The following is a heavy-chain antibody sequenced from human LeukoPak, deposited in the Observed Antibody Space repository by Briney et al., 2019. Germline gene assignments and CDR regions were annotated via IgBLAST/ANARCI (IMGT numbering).Heavy chain of an antibody. CDR1: GYTFTSYG. CDR2: ISAYNGNT. D-gene: IGHD3-22*01. J-gene: IGHJ4*02. Sequence: GASVKVSCKASGYTFTSYGISWVRQAPGQGLEWMGWISAYNGNTNYAQKLQGRVTMTTDTSTSTAYMELRSLRSDDTAVYYCARVFDYYDSSGSDGAFDYWGQGTLVTVSS. V-gene: IGHV1-18*01. CDR3: ARVFDYYDSSGSDGAFDY.